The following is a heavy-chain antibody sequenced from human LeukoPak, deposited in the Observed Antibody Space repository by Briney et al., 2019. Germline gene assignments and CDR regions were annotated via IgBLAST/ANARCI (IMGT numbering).Heavy chain of an antibody. CDR2: IQPTAGSA. D-gene: IGHD3-10*01. CDR1: EYTFTSYT. J-gene: IGHJ5*02. Sequence: ASVKLSCKASEYTFTSYTLHWLRQPHGQGLGWMGMIQPTAGSANYAQKFQGRVTMTRDMSTSTVYMDLSSLRSDDTAVYYCARGNGSGSTIWFDPWGQGTLVTVSS. CDR3: ARGNGSGSTIWFDP. V-gene: IGHV1-46*01.